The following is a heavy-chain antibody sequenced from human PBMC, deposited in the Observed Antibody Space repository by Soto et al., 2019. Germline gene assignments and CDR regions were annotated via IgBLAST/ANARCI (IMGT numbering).Heavy chain of an antibody. Sequence: PSETLSLACSVTGGSGSSSDYYWVWTRQPPWKGLEWSVSILHTGSTYYNPSLERRVTISVNTSKNQFSLELSSVTAADTAAYYSARDGSITANWIVPWVQGPLVNVSS. CDR1: GGSGSSSDYY. CDR3: ARDGSITANWIVP. V-gene: IGHV4-39*02. CDR2: ILHTGST. D-gene: IGHD3-10*01. J-gene: IGHJ5*02.